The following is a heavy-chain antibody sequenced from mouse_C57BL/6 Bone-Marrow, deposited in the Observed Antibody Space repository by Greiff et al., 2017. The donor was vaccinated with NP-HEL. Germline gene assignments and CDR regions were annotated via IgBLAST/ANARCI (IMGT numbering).Heavy chain of an antibody. D-gene: IGHD1-1*01. CDR2: INPNYGTT. V-gene: IGHV1-39*01. Sequence: VHVKQSGPELVKPGASVKISCKASGYSFTDYNMNWVKQSNGKSLEWIGVINPNYGTTSYNQKFKGKATLTVDQSSSTAYMQLNSLTSEDSAVYYCASTTVVARYYFDYWGQGTTLTVSS. CDR3: ASTTVVARYYFDY. J-gene: IGHJ2*01. CDR1: GYSFTDYN.